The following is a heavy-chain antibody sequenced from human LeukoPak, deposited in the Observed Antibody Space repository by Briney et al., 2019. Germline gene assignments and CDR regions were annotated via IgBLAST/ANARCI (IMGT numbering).Heavy chain of an antibody. CDR1: RFTFSSYA. Sequence: GGSLRLSCAASRFTFSSYAMSWVRQAPGKGLEWVSAISGSGGSTYYADSVKGRFTISRDNSKNTLYLQMNSLRAEDTAVYYCAKDTPRLGGSSSGFMDYWGQGTLVTVSS. V-gene: IGHV3-23*01. CDR2: ISGSGGST. J-gene: IGHJ4*02. CDR3: AKDTPRLGGSSSGFMDY. D-gene: IGHD6-6*01.